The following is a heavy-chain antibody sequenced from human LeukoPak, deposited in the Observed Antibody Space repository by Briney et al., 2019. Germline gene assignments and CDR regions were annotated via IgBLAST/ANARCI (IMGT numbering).Heavy chain of an antibody. J-gene: IGHJ4*02. V-gene: IGHV1-2*02. D-gene: IGHD3-22*01. CDR2: INPNSGGT. Sequence: RASVRVSCKASGYIFSGYYMHWVRQAPGQGLEWMGWINPNSGGTNYAQKFQGRVTMTRDTSISTAYMELSRLRSDDTAVYYCARDNRLLIPRYFFDLWGQGTLVTVSS. CDR3: ARDNRLLIPRYFFDL. CDR1: GYIFSGYY.